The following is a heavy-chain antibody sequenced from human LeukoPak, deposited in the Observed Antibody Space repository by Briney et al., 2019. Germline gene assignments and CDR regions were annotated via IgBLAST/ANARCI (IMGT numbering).Heavy chain of an antibody. V-gene: IGHV1-18*01. Sequence: ASVKVSCKASGYTFTSYGISWVRQAPGQGLEWMGWISAYNGNTNYAQKLQGRVTMTTDTSTSTAYMELRSLRSDDTAVYYCARSYSGYESHDAFDIWGQGTMVTVSS. CDR1: GYTFTSYG. J-gene: IGHJ3*02. CDR2: ISAYNGNT. D-gene: IGHD5-12*01. CDR3: ARSYSGYESHDAFDI.